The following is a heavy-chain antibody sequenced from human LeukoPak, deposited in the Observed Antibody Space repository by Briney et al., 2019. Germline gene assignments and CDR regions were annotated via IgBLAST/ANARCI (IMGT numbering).Heavy chain of an antibody. V-gene: IGHV4-34*01. CDR1: GGFFSGYY. D-gene: IGHD5-24*01. Sequence: ASETLSLTCAVYGGFFSGYYWSWIRQPPGKGLEWIGEINHSGSTNYNPSLKGRVTISVDTSKNQFSLKLSSVTAADTAVYYCARGRRDGVDYWGQGTLVTVSS. CDR3: ARGRRDGVDY. J-gene: IGHJ4*02. CDR2: INHSGST.